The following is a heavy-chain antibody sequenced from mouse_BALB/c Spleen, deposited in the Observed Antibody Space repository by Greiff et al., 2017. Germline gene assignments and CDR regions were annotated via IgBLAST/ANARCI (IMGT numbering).Heavy chain of an antibody. V-gene: IGHV1S81*02. CDR2: INPSNGGT. J-gene: IGHJ1*01. CDR3: TRPYYRYDYWYFDV. Sequence: QVHVKQSGAELVKPGASVKLSCKASGYTFTSYYMYWVKQRPGQGLEWIGEINPSNGGTNFNEKFKSKATLTVDKSSSTAYMQLSSLTSEDSAVYYCTRPYYRYDYWYFDVWGAGTTVTVSS. D-gene: IGHD2-14*01. CDR1: GYTFTSYY.